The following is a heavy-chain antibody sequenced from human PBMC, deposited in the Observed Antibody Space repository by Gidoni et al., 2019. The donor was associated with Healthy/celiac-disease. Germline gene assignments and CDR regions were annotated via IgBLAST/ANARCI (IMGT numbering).Heavy chain of an antibody. D-gene: IGHD3-10*01. Sequence: QVQLVESGGGVVQPGRSLRLSFEVAGSTFSSYASHWVRQAPGKGLEWVAVISYDGSNTYYADSVKGRFTISRDNSKNTLYLQMNSLRAEDTAVYYCARDRSEGSSFDYWGQGTLVTVSS. V-gene: IGHV3-30-3*01. CDR1: GSTFSSYA. CDR2: ISYDGSNT. CDR3: ARDRSEGSSFDY. J-gene: IGHJ4*02.